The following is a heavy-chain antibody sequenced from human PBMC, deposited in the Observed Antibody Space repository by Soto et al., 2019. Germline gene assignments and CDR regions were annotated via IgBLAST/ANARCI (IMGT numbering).Heavy chain of an antibody. V-gene: IGHV4-34*01. CDR3: ARGDIVVVPAAINYYYYYYMDV. CDR1: GGSFSGYY. D-gene: IGHD2-2*02. CDR2: INHSGST. Sequence: SSETLSLTCAVYGGSFSGYYWSWIRQPPGKGLEWIGEINHSGSTNYNPSLKSRVTISVDTSKNQFSLKLSSVTAADTAVYYCARGDIVVVPAAINYYYYYYMDVWGKGTTVTVSS. J-gene: IGHJ6*03.